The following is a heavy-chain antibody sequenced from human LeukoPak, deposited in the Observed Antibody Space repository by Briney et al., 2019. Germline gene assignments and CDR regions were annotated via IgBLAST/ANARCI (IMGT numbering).Heavy chain of an antibody. Sequence: GGSLRLSCAASGFTFSSYWMHWVRQAPGKGLVWVSRINSDGSSTSYADSVKGRFTISRDNAKNTLYLQMNSLRAEDTAVYYCARVRYSSSWPNDDYWGQGTLVTVSS. V-gene: IGHV3-74*01. CDR1: GFTFSSYW. J-gene: IGHJ4*02. CDR3: ARVRYSSSWPNDDY. CDR2: INSDGSST. D-gene: IGHD6-13*01.